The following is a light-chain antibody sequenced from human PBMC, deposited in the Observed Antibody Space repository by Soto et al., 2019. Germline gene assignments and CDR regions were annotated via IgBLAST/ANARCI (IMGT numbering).Light chain of an antibody. V-gene: IGKV4-1*01. CDR3: QQYYSTPWT. CDR2: WAS. Sequence: DIVTTQSPDSLAVSLGERATINCKSSQSVLYSSNNKNYLAWYQQKPGQPPKLLIYWASTRESGVPDRFSGSGSGTDFTLTISSLQAADVAVYYCQQYYSTPWTFGQGTKVEIK. CDR1: QSVLYSSNNKNY. J-gene: IGKJ1*01.